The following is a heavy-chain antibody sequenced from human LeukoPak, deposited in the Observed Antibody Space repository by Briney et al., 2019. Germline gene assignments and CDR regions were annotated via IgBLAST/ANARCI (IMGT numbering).Heavy chain of an antibody. Sequence: PGGSLRLSCAASTFTFASYAMSWVRQAPGKGLEWVSTISRSGGGTYYADSAKGRFTIPRDKSKNTLDVQMNSLRAEDTAVYYCANRYYDSSPFDPWGQGTLVTVSS. D-gene: IGHD3-22*01. CDR1: TFTFASYA. J-gene: IGHJ5*02. CDR3: ANRYYDSSPFDP. CDR2: ISRSGGGT. V-gene: IGHV3-23*01.